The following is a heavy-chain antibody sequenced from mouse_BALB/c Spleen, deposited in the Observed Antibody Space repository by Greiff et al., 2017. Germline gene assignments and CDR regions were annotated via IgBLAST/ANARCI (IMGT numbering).Heavy chain of an antibody. CDR3: ARHPPYDYYFDY. Sequence: DVHLVESGGGLVKPGGSLKLSCAASGFAFSSYDMSWVRQTPEKRLEWVAYISSGGGSTYYPDTVKGRFTISSDNAKNTLYLQMSSLKSEDTAMYYCARHPPYDYYFDYWGQGTTLTVSS. CDR2: ISSGGGST. V-gene: IGHV5-12-1*01. J-gene: IGHJ2*01. D-gene: IGHD2-4*01. CDR1: GFAFSSYD.